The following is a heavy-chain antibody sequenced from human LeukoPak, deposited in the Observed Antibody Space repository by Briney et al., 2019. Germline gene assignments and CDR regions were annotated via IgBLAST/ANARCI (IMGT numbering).Heavy chain of an antibody. CDR2: IYYSGST. J-gene: IGHJ1*01. CDR3: ARDRPPYCSGGSCYGPAEYFQH. CDR1: GGSISSSSYY. D-gene: IGHD2-15*01. Sequence: SETLSLTCTVSGGSISSSSYYWGWIRQPPGKGLEWIGSIYYSGSTYYNPSLESRVTISVDTSKNQFSLKLSSVTAADTAVYYCARDRPPYCSGGSCYGPAEYFQHWGQGTLVTVSS. V-gene: IGHV4-39*07.